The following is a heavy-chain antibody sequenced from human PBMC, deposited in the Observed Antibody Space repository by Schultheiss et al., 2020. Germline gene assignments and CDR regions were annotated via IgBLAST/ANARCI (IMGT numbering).Heavy chain of an antibody. CDR1: GFTFSSYA. CDR3: ARDLGSYYLDY. V-gene: IGHV3-30-3*01. CDR2: ISYDGSNK. J-gene: IGHJ4*02. Sequence: GGSLRLSCAASGFTFSSYAMHWVPQAPGKGLEWVAVISYDGSNKYNADSVKGRFTISRDNSKNTLYLQMNSLRAEDTAVYYCARDLGSYYLDYWGQGTLVTVSS. D-gene: IGHD1-26*01.